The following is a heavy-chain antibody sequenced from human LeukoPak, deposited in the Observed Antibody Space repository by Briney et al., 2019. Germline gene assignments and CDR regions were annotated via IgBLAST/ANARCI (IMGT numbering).Heavy chain of an antibody. CDR3: AKVTGTTNY. CDR2: ISGRDEST. V-gene: IGHV3-23*01. D-gene: IGHD1-1*01. CDR1: GFTFSSYN. Sequence: GGSLRLSCAASGFTFSSYNMNWVRQAPGKGLEWVSAISGRDESTYYADSVKGRFTISRDNSKSTLYLQMSSLRAEDTAVYHCAKVTGTTNYWGQGTLVTVSS. J-gene: IGHJ4*02.